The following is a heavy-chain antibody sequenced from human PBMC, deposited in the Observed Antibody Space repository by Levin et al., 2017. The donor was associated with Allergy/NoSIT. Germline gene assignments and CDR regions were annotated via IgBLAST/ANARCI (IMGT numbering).Heavy chain of an antibody. CDR1: GFTFDDYA. D-gene: IGHD2-8*02. Sequence: TGGSLRLSCAASGFTFDDYAMHWVRQAPGKGLEWVSGISWNSGSIGYADSVKGRFTISRDNAKNSLYLQMNSLRAEDTALYYCAKDSQDGLLANFDYWGQGTLVTVSS. J-gene: IGHJ4*02. CDR2: ISWNSGSI. V-gene: IGHV3-9*01. CDR3: AKDSQDGLLANFDY.